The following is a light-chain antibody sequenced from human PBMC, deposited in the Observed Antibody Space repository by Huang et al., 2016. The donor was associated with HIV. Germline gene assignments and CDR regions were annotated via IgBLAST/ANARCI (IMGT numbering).Light chain of an antibody. CDR3: QQYNNWPLT. CDR2: GAS. Sequence: EIVMTQSPATLSVSSGERATLSCRASQRVSSNLAWYQQKPGQAPRLFIYGASTRATGIPARFSGSGSVTEFTLTISSLQSEDFAVYYCQQYNNWPLTFGGGTKVEIK. J-gene: IGKJ4*01. CDR1: QRVSSN. V-gene: IGKV3-15*01.